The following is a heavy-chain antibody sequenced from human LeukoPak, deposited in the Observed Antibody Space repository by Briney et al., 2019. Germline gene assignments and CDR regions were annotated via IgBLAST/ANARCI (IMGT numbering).Heavy chain of an antibody. Sequence: GGSLRLSCAASGFTFSDYAMHWVRQAPGKGLEWVAVIGYDGSNKYDADSVKGRFTISRDNSKNMMYLQMNSLRAEDTAVYYCARPGDGYNWGRFDYWGQGALVTVSS. D-gene: IGHD5-24*01. CDR3: ARPGDGYNWGRFDY. V-gene: IGHV3-33*01. CDR2: IGYDGSNK. J-gene: IGHJ4*02. CDR1: GFTFSDYA.